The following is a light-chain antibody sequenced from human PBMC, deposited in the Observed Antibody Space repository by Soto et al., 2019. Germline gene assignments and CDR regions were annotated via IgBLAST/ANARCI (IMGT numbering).Light chain of an antibody. CDR3: QQYASFSYT. V-gene: IGKV1-5*01. J-gene: IGKJ2*01. CDR1: QRINSW. Sequence: EIQMTQSPSTLSASVGDRVTITCRASQRINSWLAWYQQKPGKAPKVLIYDGSSLESGVPSRFSGSGSGTEFTLTINSLQPDDFATYYCQQYASFSYTFGLGTKVDIK. CDR2: DGS.